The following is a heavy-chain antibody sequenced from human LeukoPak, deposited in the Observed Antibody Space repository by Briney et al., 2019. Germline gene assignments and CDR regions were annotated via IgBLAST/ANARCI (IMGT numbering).Heavy chain of an antibody. V-gene: IGHV3-21*01. CDR2: ISDSGIYI. D-gene: IGHD5-18*01. Sequence: PGGSLRLSCAASGFTFASNSMNWVRQAPGKGLEVVSSISDSGIYIFYSDSVKGRFTVSRDNAKNSLYLQMNSLRAEDTAVYYCAGGNSALLDYWGQGTLVTVSS. CDR1: GFTFASNS. CDR3: AGGNSALLDY. J-gene: IGHJ4*02.